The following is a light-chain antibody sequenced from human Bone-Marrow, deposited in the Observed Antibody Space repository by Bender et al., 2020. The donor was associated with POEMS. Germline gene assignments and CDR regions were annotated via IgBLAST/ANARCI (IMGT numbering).Light chain of an antibody. Sequence: QSALTQPRSVSGSPGQSVTISCAVTATDVGGHKYVSWYQQHPGKAPQLMIYEVTKRPSGISNRFSGSKSGNTASLTISGLQAEDEADYYCCSYTGSWTLVFGGGTKLTVL. CDR1: ATDVGGHKY. V-gene: IGLV2-11*01. CDR2: EVT. J-gene: IGLJ2*01. CDR3: CSYTGSWTLV.